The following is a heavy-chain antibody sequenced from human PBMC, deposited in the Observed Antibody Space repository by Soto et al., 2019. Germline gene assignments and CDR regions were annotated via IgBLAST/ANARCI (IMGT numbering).Heavy chain of an antibody. V-gene: IGHV3-74*01. Sequence: PSGSLRLSCEASGFNFRDFWMHWVRQPPGKGPEWVSNIPSDGRDVSYADSVRGRFTISRDDARNTLYLQMSDLRVEDTAIYYCTRGDSGLGSDYWGQGTQVTVSS. CDR3: TRGDSGLGSDY. D-gene: IGHD1-26*01. CDR2: IPSDGRDV. J-gene: IGHJ4*02. CDR1: GFNFRDFW.